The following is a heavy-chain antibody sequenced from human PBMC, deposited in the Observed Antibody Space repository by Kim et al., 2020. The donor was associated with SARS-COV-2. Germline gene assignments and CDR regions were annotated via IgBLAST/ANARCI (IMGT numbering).Heavy chain of an antibody. CDR3: TREGYTGYDYLAFDI. CDR1: GFTFGDYA. J-gene: IGHJ3*02. D-gene: IGHD5-12*01. Sequence: GGSLRLSCTASGFTFGDYAMSWFRQAPGKGLEWVGFIRSKAYGGTTEYAASVKGRFTISRDDSKSIAYLQMNSLKTEDTAVYSCTREGYTGYDYLAFDIWGQGTMVTVSS. V-gene: IGHV3-49*03. CDR2: IRSKAYGGTT.